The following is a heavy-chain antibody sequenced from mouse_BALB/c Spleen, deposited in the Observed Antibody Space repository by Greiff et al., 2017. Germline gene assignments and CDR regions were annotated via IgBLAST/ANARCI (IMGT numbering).Heavy chain of an antibody. V-gene: IGHV1S127*01. CDR2: IDPSDSYT. J-gene: IGHJ3*01. CDR3: TREGGYRYENWFAY. CDR1: GYTFTSYW. D-gene: IGHD2-14*01. Sequence: QVHVKQPGAELVKPGASVKMSCKASGYTFTSYWMHWVKQRPGQGLEWIGVIDPSDSYTSYNQKFKGKATLTVDTSSSTAYMQLSSLTSEDSAVYYCTREGGYRYENWFAYWGQGTLVTVSA.